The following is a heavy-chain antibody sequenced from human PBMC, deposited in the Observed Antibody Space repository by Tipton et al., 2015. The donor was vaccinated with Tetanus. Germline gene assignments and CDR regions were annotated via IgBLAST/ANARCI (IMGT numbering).Heavy chain of an antibody. V-gene: IGHV4-34*01. Sequence: TLSLTCAVYGGSFSGYYWSWIRQPPGKGLEWIGYIYYSGSTYYNPSLKSRVTISVDTSKNQFSLKLSSVTAADTAVYYCARLMGSYYYYGMDVWGQGTTVTVSS. CDR3: ARLMGSYYYYGMDV. CDR2: IYYSGST. J-gene: IGHJ6*02. CDR1: GGSFSGYY. D-gene: IGHD1-26*01.